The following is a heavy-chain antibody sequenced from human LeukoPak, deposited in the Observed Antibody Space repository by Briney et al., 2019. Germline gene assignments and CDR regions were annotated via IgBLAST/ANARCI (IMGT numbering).Heavy chain of an antibody. CDR3: ARDHLSTKYYFDY. V-gene: IGHV1-18*01. CDR1: GYTFTSYG. Sequence: AASVKVSCKASGYTFTSYGISWVRQAPGQGLEWMGWISAYNGNTNYVQKPQGRVTMTTDTSTSTAYMELRSLRSDDTAVYYCARDHLSTKYYFDYWGQGTLVTVSS. D-gene: IGHD2/OR15-2a*01. J-gene: IGHJ4*02. CDR2: ISAYNGNT.